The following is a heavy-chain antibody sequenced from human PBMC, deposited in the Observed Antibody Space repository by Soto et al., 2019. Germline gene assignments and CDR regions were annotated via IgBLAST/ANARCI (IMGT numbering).Heavy chain of an antibody. J-gene: IGHJ6*02. CDR1: GGTFSTYG. CDR2: FIPIFGTS. Sequence: QVQLVQSGAEVKNPGSSMKVSCKAYGGTFSTYGISWVRQAPGQGLEWMGGFIPIFGTSNYAQKFQGRLTISADEPTSTAYMELSSLRSDDTAVYYCARGELKTGSVPYSMDVWGQGTTVAVSS. D-gene: IGHD1-1*01. CDR3: ARGELKTGSVPYSMDV. V-gene: IGHV1-69*01.